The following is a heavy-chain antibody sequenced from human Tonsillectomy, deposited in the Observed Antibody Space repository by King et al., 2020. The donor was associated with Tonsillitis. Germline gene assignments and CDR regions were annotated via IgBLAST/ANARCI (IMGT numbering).Heavy chain of an antibody. D-gene: IGHD5-18*01. Sequence: QLVQSGAEMKKPGASVTISCKPAGYTFTSYSVHWVRQTPGQRLEWLGWINADSGNTISSQKFQGRVTISRDTSASTVYMELNTLQSEDTAVYYCARIQGYSYGYFDYWGQGTLVTV. CDR1: GYTFTSYS. V-gene: IGHV1-3*01. CDR2: INADSGNT. J-gene: IGHJ4*02. CDR3: ARIQGYSYGYFDY.